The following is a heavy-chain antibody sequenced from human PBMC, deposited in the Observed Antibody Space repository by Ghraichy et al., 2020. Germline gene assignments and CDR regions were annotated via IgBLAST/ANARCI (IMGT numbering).Heavy chain of an antibody. D-gene: IGHD6-19*01. J-gene: IGHJ4*02. V-gene: IGHV3-23*01. CDR2: ISGSGGST. CDR3: AKTASPPSLSSGWSGFDY. Sequence: GGSLRLSCAASGFTFSSYAMSWVRQAPGKGLEWVSAISGSGGSTYYADSVKGRFTISRDNSKNTLYLQMNSLRAEDTAVYYCAKTASPPSLSSGWSGFDYWGQGTLVTVSS. CDR1: GFTFSSYA.